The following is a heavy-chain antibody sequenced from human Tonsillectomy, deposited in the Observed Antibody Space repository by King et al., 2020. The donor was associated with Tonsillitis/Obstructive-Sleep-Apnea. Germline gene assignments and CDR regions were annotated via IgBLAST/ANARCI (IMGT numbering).Heavy chain of an antibody. CDR3: FNGVDY. J-gene: IGHJ4*02. CDR1: GYTFTSYY. CDR2: IYPGDSDT. V-gene: IGHV5-51*01. D-gene: IGHD2-8*01. Sequence: QLVQSGAEVKKPGESLKISCKGSGYTFTSYYIAWVRQMSGKGLEWMGIIYPGDSDTRYSPSFQGQVTISVDNSITTAYLRWSSLKASATATYYCFNGVDYWGQGTLVTVSS.